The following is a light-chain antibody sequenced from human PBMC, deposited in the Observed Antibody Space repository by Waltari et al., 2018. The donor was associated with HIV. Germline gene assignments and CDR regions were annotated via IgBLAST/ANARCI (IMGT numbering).Light chain of an antibody. J-gene: IGLJ1*01. CDR3: QSYDSSLSAYV. Sequence: QSVLTPPPSVSGAPGPRVTISCTGSSSKIGAGYDVHWYHQLPGTAPKLLIYGNSNRPSGVPDRFSGSKSGTSASLAITGLQAEDEADYYCQSYDSSLSAYVFGTGTKVTVL. V-gene: IGLV1-40*01. CDR1: SSKIGAGYD. CDR2: GNS.